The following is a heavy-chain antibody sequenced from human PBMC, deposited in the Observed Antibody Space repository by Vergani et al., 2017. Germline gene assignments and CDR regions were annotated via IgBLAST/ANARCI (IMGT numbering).Heavy chain of an antibody. CDR1: GFTFSSYA. Sequence: QVQLVESGGGVVQPGRSLRLSCAASGFTFSSYAMHWVRQAPGKGLEWVAVISYDGSNKYYADSVKGRFTISRDNSKNTLYLQMNSLRAEDTAVHYCAGGYSSSSPNDYWGQGTLVTVSS. J-gene: IGHJ4*02. D-gene: IGHD6-6*01. V-gene: IGHV3-30*01. CDR3: AGGYSSSSPNDY. CDR2: ISYDGSNK.